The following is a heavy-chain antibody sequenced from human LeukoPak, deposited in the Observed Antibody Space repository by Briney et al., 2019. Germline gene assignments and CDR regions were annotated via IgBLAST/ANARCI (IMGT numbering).Heavy chain of an antibody. CDR2: IDWNGGST. CDR3: ARALSNYLYYYVDV. J-gene: IGHJ6*03. D-gene: IGHD6-6*01. Sequence: TGGSLRLSCAASGFTFDDYGMSWVRQAPGKGLEWVSGIDWNGGSTAYADSVKGRFTISRDNAKNSLYLQMNSLRVEDTALYYCARALSNYLYYYVDVWGKGTTVTVSS. CDR1: GFTFDDYG. V-gene: IGHV3-20*04.